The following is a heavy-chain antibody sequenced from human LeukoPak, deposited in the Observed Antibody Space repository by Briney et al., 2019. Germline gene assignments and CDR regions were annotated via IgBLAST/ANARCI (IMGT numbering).Heavy chain of an antibody. D-gene: IGHD3-3*01. CDR1: GGSFSGYY. V-gene: IGHV4-34*01. Sequence: SETLSLTCAVYGGSFSGYYWSWIRQPPGKGLEWIGEINHSGSTNYNPSLKSRVTISVDTSKNQFSLKLSSVTAADTAVYYCARATLITIFGVVIPNWFDPWGQGTLVTVSS. CDR3: ARATLITIFGVVIPNWFDP. CDR2: INHSGST. J-gene: IGHJ5*02.